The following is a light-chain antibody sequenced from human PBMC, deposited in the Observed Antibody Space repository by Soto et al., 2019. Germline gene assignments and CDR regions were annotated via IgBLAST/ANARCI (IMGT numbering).Light chain of an antibody. CDR2: SNN. CDR3: AAWDDSLNGVV. Sequence: QSVLTQPPSASGTPGQRVTISCSGSSSNIGSNTVNWYQQLPGTAPKLLIYSNNQRPSGVPDRFSGSKSGTPASLASSGRKSEDEADDYGAAWDDSLNGVVFGGGTKLTVL. V-gene: IGLV1-44*01. J-gene: IGLJ2*01. CDR1: SSNIGSNT.